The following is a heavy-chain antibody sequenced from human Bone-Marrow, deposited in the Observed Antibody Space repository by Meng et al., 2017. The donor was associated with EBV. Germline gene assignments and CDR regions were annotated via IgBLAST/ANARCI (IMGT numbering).Heavy chain of an antibody. J-gene: IGHJ4*02. CDR3: AKEGDYYDSIGYLDY. Sequence: DVWLLESGGGLVQPGGSLRLSXAASGFTFYNYIMNWVRQAPGKGLEWVSGISGSAASTFYADSVKGRFTISRDNSKNIVYLQMNSLRAEDTAVYYCAKEGDYYDSIGYLDYWGQGNLVTVSS. D-gene: IGHD3-22*01. CDR1: GFTFYNYI. CDR2: ISGSAAST. V-gene: IGHV3-23*01.